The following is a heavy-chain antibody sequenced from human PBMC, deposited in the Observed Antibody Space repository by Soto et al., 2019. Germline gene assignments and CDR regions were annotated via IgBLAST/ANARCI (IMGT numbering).Heavy chain of an antibody. CDR3: ARQRTSVVTQAYFDD. CDR2: IYYSGST. V-gene: IGHV4-39*01. CDR1: GGSINSRSYY. Sequence: SETLSLTCTVSGGSINSRSYYWGWIRQSLGKGLEWIGSIYYSGSTYYNPSLKSRVAMSVDTSNNQFSLKLRSVSAADTAVYYCARQRTSVVTQAYFDDWGQGSLVTVSS. J-gene: IGHJ4*02. D-gene: IGHD2-21*02.